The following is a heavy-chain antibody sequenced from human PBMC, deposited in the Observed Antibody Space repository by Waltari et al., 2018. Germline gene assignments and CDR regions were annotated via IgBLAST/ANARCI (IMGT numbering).Heavy chain of an antibody. CDR1: GGTFSSYA. V-gene: IGHV1-69*12. Sequence: QVQLVQSGAEVTKPGSSVKVSCKASGGTFSSYAISWVRQAPGQGLEWMGGIIPIFGTANYAQKFQGRVTITADESTSTAYMELSSLRSEDTAVYYCARKVWAGTGTMYYFDYWGQGTLVTVSS. CDR3: ARKVWAGTGTMYYFDY. J-gene: IGHJ4*02. D-gene: IGHD1-7*01. CDR2: IIPIFGTA.